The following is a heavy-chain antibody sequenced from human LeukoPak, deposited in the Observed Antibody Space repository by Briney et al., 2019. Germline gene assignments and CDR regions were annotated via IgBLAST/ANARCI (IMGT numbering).Heavy chain of an antibody. CDR3: ATRIAAAGVFDY. V-gene: IGHV4-30-4*01. CDR2: IYYSGST. D-gene: IGHD6-13*01. Sequence: PSQTLSLTCTVSGGSISSGDYYWSRIRQPPGKGLEWIGYIYYSGSTYYNPSLKSRVTISVDTSKNQFFLKLSSVTAADTAVYYCATRIAAAGVFDYWGQGTLVTVSS. J-gene: IGHJ4*02. CDR1: GGSISSGDYY.